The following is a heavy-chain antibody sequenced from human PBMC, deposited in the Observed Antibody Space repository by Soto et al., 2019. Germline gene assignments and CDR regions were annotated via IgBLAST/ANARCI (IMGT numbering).Heavy chain of an antibody. D-gene: IGHD6-25*01. V-gene: IGHV3-33*01. Sequence: GGSLRLSCAASGFTFSSYGMHWVRQAPGKGLEGVAVIWYDGSNKYYADSVKGRFTISRDNSKNTLYLQMNSLRAEDTAVYYCARDSSGPFGYWGQGTLVTVSS. CDR2: IWYDGSNK. CDR1: GFTFSSYG. J-gene: IGHJ4*02. CDR3: ARDSSGPFGY.